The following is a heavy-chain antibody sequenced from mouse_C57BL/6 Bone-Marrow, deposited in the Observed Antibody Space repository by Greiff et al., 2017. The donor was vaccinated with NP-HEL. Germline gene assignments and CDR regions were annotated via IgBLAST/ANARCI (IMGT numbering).Heavy chain of an antibody. Sequence: EVQLQQSGPELVKPGASVKISCKASGYTFTDYYMNWVKQSHGKSLEWIGDINPNNGGTSYNQKFKGKATLTVDKSSSTAYMELRSLTSEDSAVYYCARGGAYYSNYVDYWGQGTTLTVSS. CDR1: GYTFTDYY. D-gene: IGHD2-5*01. V-gene: IGHV1-26*01. CDR3: ARGGAYYSNYVDY. CDR2: INPNNGGT. J-gene: IGHJ2*01.